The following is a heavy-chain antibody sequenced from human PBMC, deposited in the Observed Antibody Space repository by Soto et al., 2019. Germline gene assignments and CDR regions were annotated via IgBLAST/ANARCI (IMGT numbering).Heavy chain of an antibody. J-gene: IGHJ4*02. Sequence: GGSLRLSCVASGFTFSNFAMAWVRQAPGEGLEWVSAISGSGDDTFYADSMKGRFTISRDNSKDTLYLQINSLRAEDTAVYYCARLPVEGGRYGDYAYWGQGTLVTVSS. CDR1: GFTFSNFA. D-gene: IGHD4-17*01. V-gene: IGHV3-23*01. CDR2: ISGSGDDT. CDR3: ARLPVEGGRYGDYAY.